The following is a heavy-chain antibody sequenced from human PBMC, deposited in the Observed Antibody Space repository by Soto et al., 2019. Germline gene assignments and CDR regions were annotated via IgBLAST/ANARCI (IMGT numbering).Heavy chain of an antibody. Sequence: SETLSLTCAVYGGSFSGYYWSWIRQPPGKGLEWIGEINHSGSTNYNPSLKSRVTISVDTSKNQFSLKLSSVTAADTAVYYCARGEMPLYYYYYGMDVWGQGTTVTVS. V-gene: IGHV4-34*01. J-gene: IGHJ6*02. CDR1: GGSFSGYY. CDR3: ARGEMPLYYYYYGMDV. CDR2: INHSGST. D-gene: IGHD2-2*01.